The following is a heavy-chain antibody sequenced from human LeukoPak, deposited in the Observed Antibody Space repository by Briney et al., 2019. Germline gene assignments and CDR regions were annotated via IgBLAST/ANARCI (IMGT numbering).Heavy chain of an antibody. CDR3: AKAPLSIAVAGTRWFDP. Sequence: GGSLRLSCAASGFTFSSYSMNWVPQAPGKGLEWVSSISSSSSYIYYAGSVEGRLTSSRDNAKNSLYLQMNSLRAEDTAVYYCAKAPLSIAVAGTRWFDPWGQGTLVTVSS. CDR1: GFTFSSYS. D-gene: IGHD6-19*01. CDR2: ISSSSSYI. J-gene: IGHJ5*02. V-gene: IGHV3-21*04.